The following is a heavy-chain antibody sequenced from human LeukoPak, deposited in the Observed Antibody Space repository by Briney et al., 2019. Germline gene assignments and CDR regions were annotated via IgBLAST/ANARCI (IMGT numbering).Heavy chain of an antibody. D-gene: IGHD6-6*01. Sequence: PSETLSLTCTVSGDSISSSTYYWGWIRQPPGKGLEWIGSIDPSGSNYYNPSLKSRVTISVDTSKNHFSLKLSSVTAADTAVYYCARVTRIAARPYYYYYMDVWGKGTTVTVSS. J-gene: IGHJ6*03. CDR2: IDPSGSN. CDR3: ARVTRIAARPYYYYYMDV. V-gene: IGHV4-39*02. CDR1: GDSISSSTYY.